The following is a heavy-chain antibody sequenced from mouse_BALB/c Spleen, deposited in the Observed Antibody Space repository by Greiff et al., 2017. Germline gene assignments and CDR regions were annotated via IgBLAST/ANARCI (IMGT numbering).Heavy chain of an antibody. J-gene: IGHJ3*01. Sequence: VQLQQSGAELVRPGTSVKVSCKASGYAFTNYLIVWVKQRPGQGLEWIGVINPGSGGTNYNEKFKGKATLTADKSSSTAYMQLSSLTSDDSAVYFCAILGSSCAYWGQGTLVTVSA. CDR2: INPGSGGT. CDR3: AILGSSCAY. D-gene: IGHD1-3*01. CDR1: GYAFTNYL. V-gene: IGHV1-54*01.